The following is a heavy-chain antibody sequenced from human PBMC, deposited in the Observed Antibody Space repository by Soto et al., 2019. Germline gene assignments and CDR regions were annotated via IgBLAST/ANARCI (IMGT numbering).Heavy chain of an antibody. V-gene: IGHV1-69*01. D-gene: IGHD6-19*01. CDR1: GGTFSSYA. CDR3: GSEESGWYYN. CDR2: IIPSFGTA. Sequence: QVQLVQSGAEVKKPGSSVKVSCKASGGTFSSYAISWVRQAPGQGLEWMGGIIPSFGTANYAQKVQGRVTITADGSASAAEMELSSRRSEETAGDYCGSEESGWYYNWGQGTPVTVSS. J-gene: IGHJ4*02.